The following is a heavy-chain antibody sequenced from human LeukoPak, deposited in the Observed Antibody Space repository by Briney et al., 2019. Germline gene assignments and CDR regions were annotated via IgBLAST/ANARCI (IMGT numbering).Heavy chain of an antibody. D-gene: IGHD3-22*01. CDR2: ISSTSRTT. V-gene: IGHV3-48*02. CDR3: ARDKYDSSGLQFDP. J-gene: IGHJ5*02. CDR1: GFTFSGYS. Sequence: PGGSLRLSCAASGFTFSGYSMNWVRQAPGKGLEWVSFISSTSRTTYYADSVKGRFTTSRDNGKNSLYLQMNSLTDEDTAVYYCARDKYDSSGLQFDPWGQGTLVTVSS.